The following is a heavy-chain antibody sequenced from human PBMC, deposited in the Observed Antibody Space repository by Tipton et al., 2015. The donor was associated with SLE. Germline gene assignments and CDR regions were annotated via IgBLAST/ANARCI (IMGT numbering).Heavy chain of an antibody. V-gene: IGHV4-4*07. D-gene: IGHD4-11*01. Sequence: TLSLTCTVSGVSISSYYWCWIRQPAGGGLEWIGRIYTNENTNYNPSLKRRVTMSVDTSKNHFSLKLISVTAADTAVYYCARKFLNPVTTVHYYFDLWGRGTLVTVSS. CDR3: ARKFLNPVTTVHYYFDL. J-gene: IGHJ2*01. CDR2: IYTNENT. CDR1: GVSISSYY.